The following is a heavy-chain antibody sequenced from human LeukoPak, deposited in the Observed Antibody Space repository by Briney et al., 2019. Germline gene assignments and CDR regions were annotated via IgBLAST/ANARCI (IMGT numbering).Heavy chain of an antibody. J-gene: IGHJ5*02. CDR1: GYTFTSYD. CDR2: MNPNSGNT. CDR3: ARANYAFWSGYGNWFDP. Sequence: ASVKVSCKATGYTFTSYDINWVRQATGQGREWMGWMNPNSGNTGYAQKFQGRVTITRNTSISTAYMELRSLRSEDTAVYYCARANYAFWSGYGNWFDPWGQGTLVTVSS. D-gene: IGHD3-3*01. V-gene: IGHV1-8*03.